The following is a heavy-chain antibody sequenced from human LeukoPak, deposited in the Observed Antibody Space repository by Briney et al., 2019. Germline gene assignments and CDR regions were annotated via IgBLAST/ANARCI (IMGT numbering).Heavy chain of an antibody. Sequence: GGSLRLSCAASGFTFDNYAIHWVRHVPGKSLEWVSLISADGRSTYYADPVKGRFTISRDNSKSSLYLQMRSLTTGDTAVYYCAKDSGWQLLRAEYFQHWGPGTLVTVSS. J-gene: IGHJ1*01. V-gene: IGHV3-43*02. CDR1: GFTFDNYA. CDR2: ISADGRST. D-gene: IGHD2-15*01. CDR3: AKDSGWQLLRAEYFQH.